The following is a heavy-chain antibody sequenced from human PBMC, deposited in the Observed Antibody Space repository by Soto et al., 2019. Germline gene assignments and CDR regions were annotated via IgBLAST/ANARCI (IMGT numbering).Heavy chain of an antibody. CDR3: ARDGAVATGGGYYYGMDV. CDR1: GYTFTSYG. J-gene: IGHJ6*02. D-gene: IGHD6-19*01. CDR2: ISAYNGNT. Sequence: ASVKVSCKASGYTFTSYGISWVRQAPGQGLEWMGWISAYNGNTNYAQKLQGRVTMTTDTSTSTAYMELRSLRSDDTAVYYCARDGAVATGGGYYYGMDVWGQGTTVTVSS. V-gene: IGHV1-18*01.